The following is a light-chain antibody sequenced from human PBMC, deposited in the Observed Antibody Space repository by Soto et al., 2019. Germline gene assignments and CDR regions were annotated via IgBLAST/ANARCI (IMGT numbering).Light chain of an antibody. Sequence: DFQLTQSPSSLSASVGDRVTITCRASHSISSFLNWYQQKPGKAPRLLIYGASSLQRGVPSRFSGSGSGTEFTLAISSLQPKDFATYDCQPLYNSLMSTFGQGTHLEIK. V-gene: IGKV1-39*01. CDR2: GAS. J-gene: IGKJ2*01. CDR1: HSISSF. CDR3: QPLYNSLMST.